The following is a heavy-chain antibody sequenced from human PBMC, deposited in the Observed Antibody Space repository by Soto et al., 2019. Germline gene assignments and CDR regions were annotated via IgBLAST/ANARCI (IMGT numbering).Heavy chain of an antibody. J-gene: IGHJ4*01. CDR3: GRVADTRDAPAAIDY. CDR2: ISAYNGNT. Sequence: VKVSCKAPGYTYTSYGISWVRQAPGQGLEWMGWISAYNGNTNYAQKLQGRVTMTTDTSTSTAYMERRSLIFDDTAVSYSGRVADTRDAPAAIDYSGDGTLDT. V-gene: IGHV1-18*01. CDR1: GYTYTSYG. D-gene: IGHD6-13*01.